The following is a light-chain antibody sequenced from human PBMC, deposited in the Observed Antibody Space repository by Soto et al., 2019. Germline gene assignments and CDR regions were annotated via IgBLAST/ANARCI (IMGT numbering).Light chain of an antibody. Sequence: EIVLTQSPGTLSLSPGERATLSCRASQSVSSSYLAWYQQKPGQAPRLLIDGASSRATGSPDRFSGSGSGTDFTLTSSRLEPEDFAVYYCQQYGSSPRTFGQGTKVDIK. V-gene: IGKV3-20*01. CDR2: GAS. J-gene: IGKJ1*01. CDR1: QSVSSSY. CDR3: QQYGSSPRT.